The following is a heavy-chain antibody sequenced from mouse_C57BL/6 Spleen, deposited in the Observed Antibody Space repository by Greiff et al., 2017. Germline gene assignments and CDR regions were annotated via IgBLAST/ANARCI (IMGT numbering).Heavy chain of an antibody. Sequence: VQLQQPGAELVRPGSSVKLSCKASGYTFTSYWMDWVKQRPGQGLEWIGNIYPSDSETHYNQKFKDKATLTVDKSSSTAYMQLSSLTSEDSAVYYCARLQAFDYWGQGTTLTVSS. V-gene: IGHV1-61*01. CDR3: ARLQAFDY. CDR1: GYTFTSYW. D-gene: IGHD3-2*02. J-gene: IGHJ2*01. CDR2: IYPSDSET.